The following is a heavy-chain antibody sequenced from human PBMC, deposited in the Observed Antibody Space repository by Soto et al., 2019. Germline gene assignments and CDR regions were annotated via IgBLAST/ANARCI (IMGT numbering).Heavy chain of an antibody. J-gene: IGHJ5*02. CDR3: ARVGLLRTTVTHTPPDL. CDR1: GFTFSEYW. Sequence: LRLSCAASGFTFSEYWMSWVRQAPGMGLEWVANIKQDASEKYYVDSTKCRFIISRDNAKKSLYLQMNSLRVEDTAVYHCARVGLLRTTVTHTPPDLWGQVTLGTVSS. D-gene: IGHD2-15*01. CDR2: IKQDASEK. V-gene: IGHV3-7*03.